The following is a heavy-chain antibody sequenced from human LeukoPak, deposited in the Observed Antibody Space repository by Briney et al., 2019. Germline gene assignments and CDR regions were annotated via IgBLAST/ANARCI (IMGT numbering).Heavy chain of an antibody. D-gene: IGHD1-7*01. CDR2: INHSGST. CDR3: AREDNWKYGEYYYGMDV. J-gene: IGHJ6*02. Sequence: PSETLSLTCAVYGGSFSGYYWSWIRQPPGKGLEWIGEINHSGSTNYNPSLKSRVTISVDTSKNQFSLQLNSVTPEDTAVYYCAREDNWKYGEYYYGMDVWGQGTTVIVSS. CDR1: GGSFSGYY. V-gene: IGHV4-34*01.